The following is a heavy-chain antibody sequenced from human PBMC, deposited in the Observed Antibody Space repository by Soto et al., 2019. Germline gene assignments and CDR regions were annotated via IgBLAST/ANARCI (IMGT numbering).Heavy chain of an antibody. Sequence: EVKLWDSGGGLVQPGGSLRLSCAASGFPFSSFAMCWLRQAPGKGLEWVTYISGNGVATSYADSVKGRFTTSRDNTKNVLYLQLNSLRDEDTAVYYCAKGFPRLQLDTNAWENWGQGTLVNVSS. CDR3: AKGFPRLQLDTNAWEN. V-gene: IGHV3-23*01. J-gene: IGHJ4*02. CDR2: ISGNGVAT. CDR1: GFPFSSFA. D-gene: IGHD2-8*01.